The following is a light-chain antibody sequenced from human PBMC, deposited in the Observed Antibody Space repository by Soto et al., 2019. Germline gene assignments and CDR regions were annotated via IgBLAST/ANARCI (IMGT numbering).Light chain of an antibody. CDR3: RQRYNWPLT. CDR2: DAF. J-gene: IGKJ4*01. CDR1: QSIGNS. Sequence: TVLTQSPATLSLSPGERATLSCKASQSIGNSLGWFQQKPGQAPRLLIDDAFNRATGIPARFTGSGSRSDFALPISSLEPEDFGVYYCRQRYNWPLTFGGGTKVEIK. V-gene: IGKV3-11*01.